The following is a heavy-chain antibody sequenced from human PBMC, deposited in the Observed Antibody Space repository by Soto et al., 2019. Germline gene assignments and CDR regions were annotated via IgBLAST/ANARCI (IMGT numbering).Heavy chain of an antibody. CDR2: IYHSGST. CDR1: GGSISSDGYS. D-gene: IGHD3-9*01. J-gene: IGHJ4*02. CDR3: ARGGHYDILTGYFDY. Sequence: SETLSLTCAVSGGSISSDGYSWSWIRQPPGKGLEWIGYIYHSGSTYYNPSLKRRVTISVDRSKNQFSLKLSSVTAADTAVYYCARGGHYDILTGYFDYWGQGTLVTVPS. V-gene: IGHV4-30-2*01.